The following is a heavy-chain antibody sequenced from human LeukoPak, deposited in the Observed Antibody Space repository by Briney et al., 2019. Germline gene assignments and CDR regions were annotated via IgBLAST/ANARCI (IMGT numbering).Heavy chain of an antibody. CDR1: GGSISSYY. V-gene: IGHV4-59*01. Sequence: SETLSLTCTVSGGSISSYYWSWIRQPPGKGLEWIGYFYYSGSTNYNPSLKSRVTMSLDASKNQFSLELNSVTPADTAVYYCARGGNYWPQWWFDPWGRGTLVSVSS. J-gene: IGHJ5*02. CDR3: ARGGNYWPQWWFDP. D-gene: IGHD1-26*01. CDR2: FYYSGST.